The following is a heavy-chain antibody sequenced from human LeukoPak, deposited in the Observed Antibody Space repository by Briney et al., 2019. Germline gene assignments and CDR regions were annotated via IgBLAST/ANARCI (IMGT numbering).Heavy chain of an antibody. CDR2: IYYSGST. CDR3: ARPSTVAGPDDAFDI. D-gene: IGHD6-19*01. V-gene: IGHV4-39*01. J-gene: IGHJ3*02. Sequence: KPSETLSLTCTVSGGSISSSSYYWGWIRQPPGKGLEWIGSIYYSGSTYYNPSLKSRVTISVDTSKNQFSLKLSSVTAADTAVYYCARPSTVAGPDDAFDIWGQGTMVTVSS. CDR1: GGSISSSSYY.